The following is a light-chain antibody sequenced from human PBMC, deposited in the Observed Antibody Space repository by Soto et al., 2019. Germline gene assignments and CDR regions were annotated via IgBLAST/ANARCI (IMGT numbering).Light chain of an antibody. CDR3: ATWDDSLNGWV. Sequence: QSVLSQPPSASGTPGQRVTISCSGSSSNIGDNTVNWYKQLPGAAPTLLIYNNDQRPAGAPDRISGSKSGTSASLAISGLQSEDEADYYCATWDDSLNGWVFGGGTKVTVL. J-gene: IGLJ3*02. CDR2: NND. V-gene: IGLV1-44*01. CDR1: SSNIGDNT.